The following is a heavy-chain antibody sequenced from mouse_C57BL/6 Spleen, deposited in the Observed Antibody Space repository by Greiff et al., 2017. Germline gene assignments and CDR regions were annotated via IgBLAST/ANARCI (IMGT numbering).Heavy chain of an antibody. V-gene: IGHV5-17*01. J-gene: IGHJ2*01. CDR2: ISSGSSTI. D-gene: IGHD2-4*01. CDR3: ARTITTGKYYLDY. Sequence: EVKLMESGGGLVKPGGSLKLSCAASGFTFSDYGMHWVRQAPEKGLEWVAYISSGSSTIYYADTVKGRFTISRDNAKNTLFLQMTSLRSEDTAMYYCARTITTGKYYLDYWGQGTTLTVSS. CDR1: GFTFSDYG.